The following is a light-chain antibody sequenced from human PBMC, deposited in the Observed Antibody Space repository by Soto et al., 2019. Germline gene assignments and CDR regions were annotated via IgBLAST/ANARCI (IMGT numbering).Light chain of an antibody. CDR2: AAS. V-gene: IGKV1-39*01. Sequence: DIQMTQSPSSLSASVGDRVTITFRTIQNISTYLNWYQHKPGKAPKVLIYAASSLQSGVPARFSGSGSGTDFTLTISSLQYEDFATYFCQQSYGTPRTFGQGTKVDIK. J-gene: IGKJ1*01. CDR1: QNISTY. CDR3: QQSYGTPRT.